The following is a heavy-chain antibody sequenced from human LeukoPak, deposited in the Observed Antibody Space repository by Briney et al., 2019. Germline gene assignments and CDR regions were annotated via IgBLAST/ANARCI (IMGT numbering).Heavy chain of an antibody. CDR3: ARGYSSSSPGWYDP. Sequence: ASVKVSCKASGGTFSSYAISWVRQAPGQGLEWMGGIIPIFGTANYAQKFQGRVTITTDESTSTAYMELSSLRSEDTAVYYCARGYSSSSPGWYDPWGQGTLVTVSS. CDR1: GGTFSSYA. J-gene: IGHJ5*02. V-gene: IGHV1-69*05. CDR2: IIPIFGTA. D-gene: IGHD6-6*01.